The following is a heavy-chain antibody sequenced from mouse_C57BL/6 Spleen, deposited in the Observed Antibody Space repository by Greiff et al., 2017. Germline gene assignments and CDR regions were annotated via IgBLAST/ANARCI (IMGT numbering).Heavy chain of an antibody. V-gene: IGHV5-6*01. Sequence: EVKLMESGGDLVKPGGSLKLSCAASGFTFSSYGMSWVRQTPDKRLEWVATISSGGSYTYYPDSVKGRFTISRDNAKNTLYLQMSSLKSEDTAMYYCARQYDYDVFAYWGQGTLVTVSA. D-gene: IGHD2-4*01. CDR3: ARQYDYDVFAY. CDR1: GFTFSSYG. J-gene: IGHJ3*01. CDR2: ISSGGSYT.